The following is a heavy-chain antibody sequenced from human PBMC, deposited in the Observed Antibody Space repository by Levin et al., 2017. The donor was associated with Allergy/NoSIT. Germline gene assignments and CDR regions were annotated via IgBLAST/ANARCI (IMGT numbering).Heavy chain of an antibody. V-gene: IGHV4-34*01. D-gene: IGHD3-22*01. Sequence: GSLRLSCAVYGGSFSGYYWSWIRQPPGKGLEWIGEINHSGSTNYNPSLKSRVTISVDTSKNQFSLKLSSVTAADTAVYYCARKNRTYYYDSSGYYHRIYYYYGMDVWGQGTTVTVSS. CDR2: INHSGST. J-gene: IGHJ6*02. CDR1: GGSFSGYY. CDR3: ARKNRTYYYDSSGYYHRIYYYYGMDV.